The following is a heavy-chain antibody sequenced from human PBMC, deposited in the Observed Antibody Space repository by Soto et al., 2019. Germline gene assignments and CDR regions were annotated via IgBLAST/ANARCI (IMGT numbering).Heavy chain of an antibody. Sequence: QVQLVQSGAEVKKPGASVKVSCKVSGYTLNEVAMHWVRQAPGKVLEWLGGFDPDEAETIYAQHFQGRVTMTEDTSTDTVYMELSSLSSEETALYFCTAYHGDYNFDHWGQGTLVTVYS. J-gene: IGHJ1*01. D-gene: IGHD4-17*01. CDR3: TAYHGDYNFDH. CDR2: FDPDEAET. CDR1: GYTLNEVA. V-gene: IGHV1-24*01.